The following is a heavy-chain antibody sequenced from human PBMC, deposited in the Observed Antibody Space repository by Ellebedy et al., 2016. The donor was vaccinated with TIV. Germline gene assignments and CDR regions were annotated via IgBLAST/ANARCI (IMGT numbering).Heavy chain of an antibody. Sequence: ASVKVSXKASGYTFTNYAMHWVRQAPGQGLEWIGWINTGDGNTKYSQKFQGRVTITRDTSASTAYLELSSLRSEDTAVYYCAGSSSGYSSSWFDPWGQGTLVTVSS. J-gene: IGHJ5*02. V-gene: IGHV1-3*04. CDR3: AGSSSGYSSSWFDP. CDR2: INTGDGNT. CDR1: GYTFTNYA. D-gene: IGHD3-22*01.